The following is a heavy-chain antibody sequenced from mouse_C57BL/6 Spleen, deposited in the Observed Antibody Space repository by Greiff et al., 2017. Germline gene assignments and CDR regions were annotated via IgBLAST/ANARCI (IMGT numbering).Heavy chain of an antibody. CDR1: GFTFSDYG. J-gene: IGHJ4*01. CDR3: ARASYFNGAMDY. Sequence: EVKVEESGGGLVKPGGSLKLSCAASGFTFSDYGMHWVRQAPEKGLEWVAYISSGSSTIYYADTVKGRFTISRDNAKNTLFLQMTSLRSEDTAMYYCARASYFNGAMDYWGQGTSVTVSS. D-gene: IGHD2-10*01. V-gene: IGHV5-17*01. CDR2: ISSGSSTI.